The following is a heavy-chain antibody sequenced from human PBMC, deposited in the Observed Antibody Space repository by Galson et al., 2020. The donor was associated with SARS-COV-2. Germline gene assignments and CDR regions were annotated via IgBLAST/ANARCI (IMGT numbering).Heavy chain of an antibody. D-gene: IGHD6-19*01. CDR3: ARDPSVASYFDY. CDR1: GGSISSGSYY. CDR2: IYTSGST. V-gene: IGHV4-61*02. Sequence: SQTLSLTCTVSGGSISSGSYYWSWIRQPAGKGLEWIGRIYTSGSTNYNPSLKSRVTILVDTSKNQFSLKLSSVTAADTAVYYCARDPSVASYFDYWGQGTLVTVSS. J-gene: IGHJ4*02.